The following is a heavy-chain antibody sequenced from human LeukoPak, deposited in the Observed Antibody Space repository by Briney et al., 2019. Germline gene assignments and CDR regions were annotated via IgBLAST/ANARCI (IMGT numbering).Heavy chain of an antibody. J-gene: IGHJ4*02. Sequence: GGSLRLSCAASGFTFSSYAMSWVRQAPGKGLEWVSAISGSGGSTYYADSVKGRFTISRDNSKDTLYLQMNSLRDEDTAVYYCARKAITVTTFDYWGQGTLVTVSS. CDR3: ARKAITVTTFDY. D-gene: IGHD4-17*01. CDR1: GFTFSSYA. V-gene: IGHV3-23*01. CDR2: ISGSGGST.